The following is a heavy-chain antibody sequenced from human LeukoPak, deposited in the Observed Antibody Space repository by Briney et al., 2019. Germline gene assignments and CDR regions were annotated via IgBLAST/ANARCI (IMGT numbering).Heavy chain of an antibody. Sequence: SETLSLTCTVSGGSISSYYWSWIRQPPGKGLEWIGDIYYSGSTNYNPSLKSRVTISADTSKNQFSLKLSSVTAADTAVYYCARSRGYGDPYYFDYWGQGTLVTVSS. CDR2: IYYSGST. V-gene: IGHV4-59*01. D-gene: IGHD4-17*01. CDR3: ARSRGYGDPYYFDY. J-gene: IGHJ4*02. CDR1: GGSISSYY.